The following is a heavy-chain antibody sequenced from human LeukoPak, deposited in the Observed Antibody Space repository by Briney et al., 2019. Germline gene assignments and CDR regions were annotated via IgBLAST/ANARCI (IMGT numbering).Heavy chain of an antibody. CDR2: IHMTGRT. V-gene: IGHV4-4*09. CDR3: ARGEMATIYFDY. CDR1: GVSFSSFQ. J-gene: IGHJ4*02. D-gene: IGHD5-24*01. Sequence: SETLSLTCTVSGVSFSSFQWSWIRQSPVKGLEWIGNIHMTGRTDYNPSLKSRVTISVDTSKNQFSLKLSSVTAADTAVYYCARGEMATIYFDYWGQGTLVTVSS.